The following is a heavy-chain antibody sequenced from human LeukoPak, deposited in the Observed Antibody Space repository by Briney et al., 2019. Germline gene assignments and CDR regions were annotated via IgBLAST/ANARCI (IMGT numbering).Heavy chain of an antibody. Sequence: KPSETLSLTCAVYGGSFSGYYWSWIRQPPGKGLEWIGEINHSGSTNYNPSLKSRVTISVDTSKNQFSLKLSSVTAADTAVYYRARGHNWFDPWGQGTLVTVSS. V-gene: IGHV4-34*01. CDR2: INHSGST. J-gene: IGHJ5*02. CDR1: GGSFSGYY. CDR3: ARGHNWFDP.